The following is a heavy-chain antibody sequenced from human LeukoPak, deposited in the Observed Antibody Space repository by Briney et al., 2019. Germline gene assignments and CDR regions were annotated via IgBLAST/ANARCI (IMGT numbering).Heavy chain of an antibody. V-gene: IGHV4-31*11. CDR2: IYYSGST. D-gene: IGHD2-15*01. CDR3: ARSLARPGYCSGGSCLNWFDP. J-gene: IGHJ5*02. Sequence: SETLSLTCAVSGGSISSGGYYWSRIRQHPGKGLEWIGYIYYSGSTYYNPSLKSRVTISVDTSKNQFSLKLSSVTAADTAVYYCARSLARPGYCSGGSCLNWFDPWGQGTLVTVSS. CDR1: GGSISSGGYY.